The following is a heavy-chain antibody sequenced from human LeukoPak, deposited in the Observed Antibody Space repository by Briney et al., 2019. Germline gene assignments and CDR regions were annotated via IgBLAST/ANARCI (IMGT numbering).Heavy chain of an antibody. D-gene: IGHD3-10*01. CDR1: GYTFTSYG. J-gene: IGHJ4*02. Sequence: SVKVSRKASGYTFTSYGISWVRQAPGQGLEWMGGIIPIFGTANYAQKFQGRVTITADESTSTAYMELSSLRSEDTAVYYCAVFHYYGSGSYSYYFDYWGQGPLVTVSS. CDR3: AVFHYYGSGSYSYYFDY. CDR2: IIPIFGTA. V-gene: IGHV1-69*13.